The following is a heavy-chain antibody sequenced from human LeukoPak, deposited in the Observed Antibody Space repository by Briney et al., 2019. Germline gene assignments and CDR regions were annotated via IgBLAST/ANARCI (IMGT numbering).Heavy chain of an antibody. CDR2: IRGKPNSYAT. J-gene: IGHJ4*02. D-gene: IGHD3-3*01. Sequence: PGGSLRLSCAASGFTFSGSSLQWVRQASGKGLEWLGRIRGKPNSYATAYAASVKSRFTISRDDSKNTAYLQMNSLKTEDPAVYYCTSNDFWSTYWGQGTLVTVSS. CDR1: GFTFSGSS. CDR3: TSNDFWSTY. V-gene: IGHV3-73*01.